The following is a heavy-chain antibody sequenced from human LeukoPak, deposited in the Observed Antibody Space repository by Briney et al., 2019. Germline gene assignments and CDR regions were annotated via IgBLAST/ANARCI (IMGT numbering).Heavy chain of an antibody. J-gene: IGHJ4*02. CDR1: GFIFSSYA. Sequence: PGGSLRLSCAASGFIFSSYAMSWVRQAPGKGLEWVSSISSSSSYIYYADSVKGRFTISRDNAKNSLYLQMNSLRAEDTAVYYCARVGDTAMVIPFDYWGQGTLVTVSS. CDR3: ARVGDTAMVIPFDY. V-gene: IGHV3-21*01. D-gene: IGHD5-18*01. CDR2: ISSSSSYI.